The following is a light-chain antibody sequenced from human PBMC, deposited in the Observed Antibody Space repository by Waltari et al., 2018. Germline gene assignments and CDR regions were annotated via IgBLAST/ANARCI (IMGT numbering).Light chain of an antibody. V-gene: IGKV3-20*01. CDR2: DVS. J-gene: IGKJ1*01. CDR3: QHYVRLPVT. CDR1: QIISRA. Sequence: IMLTQSPGTLSWSPGERATPSCRASQIISRALAWYQQKPGQAPRLLIYDVSTRASGIPDRFSGSGSGTDFSLTISRLEPEDFAVYYCQHYVRLPVTFGQGTKLEFK.